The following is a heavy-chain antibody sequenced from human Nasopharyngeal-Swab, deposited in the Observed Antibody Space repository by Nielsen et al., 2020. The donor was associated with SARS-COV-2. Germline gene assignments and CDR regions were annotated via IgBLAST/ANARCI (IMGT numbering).Heavy chain of an antibody. V-gene: IGHV3-21*01. CDR3: ARDGLDYDFWSAYFMDV. CDR2: ISGSGSYV. D-gene: IGHD3-3*01. J-gene: IGHJ6*02. CDR1: GFTFNTYS. Sequence: GESLKIPCAGSGFTFNTYSMIWVRQVPGEGLEWVSSISGSGSYVYYADSVKGRFTISRDNAKNSFSLQMNSLRAEDTAVYYCARDGLDYDFWSAYFMDVWGQGTTVTVSS.